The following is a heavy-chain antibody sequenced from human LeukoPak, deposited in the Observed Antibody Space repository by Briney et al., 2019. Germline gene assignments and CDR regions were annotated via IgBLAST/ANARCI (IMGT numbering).Heavy chain of an antibody. Sequence: PGGSLRLSCAASGFTFDDYAMHWVRHAPGKGLEWVSLISGDGGSTYYADSVKGRFTISRDNSKNSLYLQMNSLRTEDTALYYCAKGSLLAAAGTNWFDPWGQGTLVTVSS. CDR2: ISGDGGST. V-gene: IGHV3-43*02. J-gene: IGHJ5*02. CDR3: AKGSLLAAAGTNWFDP. CDR1: GFTFDDYA. D-gene: IGHD6-13*01.